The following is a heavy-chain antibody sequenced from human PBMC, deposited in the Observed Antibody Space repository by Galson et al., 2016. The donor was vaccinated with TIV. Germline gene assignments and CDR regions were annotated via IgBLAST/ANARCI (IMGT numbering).Heavy chain of an antibody. J-gene: IGHJ1*01. CDR3: ARGGWSYYAVDS. D-gene: IGHD1-26*01. V-gene: IGHV3-20*04. Sequence: SLRLSCAASGFTFDDYGMSWVRQAPGKGLEWVSGIKWNGESRRYVDSVRGRFTISRDNAKNSLYLQMNSLRAEDTALYYCARGGWSYYAVDSWGQGTLVIVSS. CDR1: GFTFDDYG. CDR2: IKWNGESR.